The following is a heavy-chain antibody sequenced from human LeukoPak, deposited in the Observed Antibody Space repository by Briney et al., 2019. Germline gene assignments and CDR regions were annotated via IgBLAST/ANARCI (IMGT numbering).Heavy chain of an antibody. Sequence: PSETLSLTYTVSGGSISSGVYYWSWIRQHPGKGLEWIGYIYYSGSTYSNPSLKSRLTMSVDISKNQFSLKLSSVTAADTAVYYCARGVKGLRGAFDIWGQGTMVTVSS. CDR1: GGSISSGVYY. V-gene: IGHV4-31*03. CDR3: ARGVKGLRGAFDI. CDR2: IYYSGST. D-gene: IGHD3-10*01. J-gene: IGHJ3*02.